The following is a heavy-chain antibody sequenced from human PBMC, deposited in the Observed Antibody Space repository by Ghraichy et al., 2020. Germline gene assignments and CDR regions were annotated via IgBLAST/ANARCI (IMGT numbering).Heavy chain of an antibody. J-gene: IGHJ5*02. V-gene: IGHV4-34*01. Sequence: SETLSLTCAVYGGSFSGYYWSWIRQPPGKGLEWIGEINHSGSTNYNPSLKSRVTISVDTSKNQFSLKLSSVTAADTAVYYCARDRPYCSSTSCFGSRSVWFDPWGQGTLVTVSS. CDR2: INHSGST. D-gene: IGHD2-2*01. CDR3: ARDRPYCSSTSCFGSRSVWFDP. CDR1: GGSFSGYY.